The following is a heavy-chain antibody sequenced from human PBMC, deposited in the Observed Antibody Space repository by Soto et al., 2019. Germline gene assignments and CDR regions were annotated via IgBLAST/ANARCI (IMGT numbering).Heavy chain of an antibody. CDR2: ISSSSSYT. CDR3: ARDRIAVAGTGSYYYYGMDV. V-gene: IGHV3-11*06. J-gene: IGHJ6*02. CDR1: GFTFSDYY. D-gene: IGHD6-19*01. Sequence: GGSLRLSCAASGFTFSDYYMSWIRQAPGEGLEWVSYISSSSSYTNYADSVKGRFTISRDNAKNSLYLQMNSLRAEDTAVYYCARDRIAVAGTGSYYYYGMDVWGQGTTVTVSS.